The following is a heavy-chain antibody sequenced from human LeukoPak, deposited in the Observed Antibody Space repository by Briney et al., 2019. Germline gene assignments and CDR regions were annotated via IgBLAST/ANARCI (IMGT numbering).Heavy chain of an antibody. CDR3: ARRRPTKLGYCSGGSCSTPSDMDV. CDR2: IYYSGST. V-gene: IGHV4-39*01. CDR1: GGSISSSSYY. D-gene: IGHD2-15*01. J-gene: IGHJ6*03. Sequence: SETLSLTCTVSGGSISSSSYYWGWIRQPPGKGLEWIGSIYYSGSTYYNPSLKSRVTISVDTSKNQFSLKLSSVTAADTAVYYCARRRPTKLGYCSGGSCSTPSDMDVWGKGTTVTISS.